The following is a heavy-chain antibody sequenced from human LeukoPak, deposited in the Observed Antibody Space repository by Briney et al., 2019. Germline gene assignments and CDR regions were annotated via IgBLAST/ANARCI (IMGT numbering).Heavy chain of an antibody. Sequence: ASVKVSCKVSGYTLTELSMHWLRQAPGKGLEWMGGFDPEDGETIYAQKFQGRVTMTEDTSTDTAYMELSSLRSEDTAVYYCATPRPHYYDSSGYKGYAFDIWGQGTMVTVSS. CDR3: ATPRPHYYDSSGYKGYAFDI. D-gene: IGHD3-22*01. J-gene: IGHJ3*02. V-gene: IGHV1-24*01. CDR2: FDPEDGET. CDR1: GYTLTELS.